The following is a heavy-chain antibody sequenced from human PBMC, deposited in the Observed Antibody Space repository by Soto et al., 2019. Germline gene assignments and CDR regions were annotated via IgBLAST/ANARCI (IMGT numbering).Heavy chain of an antibody. V-gene: IGHV4-39*01. Sequence: PSETLSLTCTVSGGSISSSSYYWGWIRQPPGKGLEWIGSIYYSGSTYYNPSLKSRVTISVDASKNQFSLKLSSVTAADTAVYYCARINYAITIFGVPDYYYYGMDVWGQGTTVTVSS. J-gene: IGHJ6*02. CDR3: ARINYAITIFGVPDYYYYGMDV. CDR2: IYYSGST. D-gene: IGHD3-3*01. CDR1: GGSISSSSYY.